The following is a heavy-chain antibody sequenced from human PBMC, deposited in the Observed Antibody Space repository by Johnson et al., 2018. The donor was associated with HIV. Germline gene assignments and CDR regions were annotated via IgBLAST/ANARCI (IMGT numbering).Heavy chain of an antibody. CDR3: AREYDAFDI. V-gene: IGHV3-30*04. J-gene: IGHJ3*02. CDR1: GFTFNNYP. CDR2: ISYDGSNK. Sequence: QVQLVESGGGLIQPGGSLRLSCAVSGFTFNNYPMHWVRQAPGKGLEWVAVISYDGSNKYYGDSVKGRFTISRDNSKNTLYLQINSLRGEDTAVYYCAREYDAFDIWGQGTMVTVSS.